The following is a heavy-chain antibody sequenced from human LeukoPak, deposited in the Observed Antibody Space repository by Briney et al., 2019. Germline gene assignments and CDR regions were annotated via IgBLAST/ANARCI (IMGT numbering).Heavy chain of an antibody. CDR1: GYTFTSYG. D-gene: IGHD3-22*01. Sequence: ASVKVSCKASGYTFTSYGISWVRQAPGQGLEWMGWISAYNGNTNYAQKFQDRITMTTETSTGTVYLELRSLRSDDTAVYYCARDSPTYRVGISMSPWGQGTLVTVSS. J-gene: IGHJ5*02. CDR2: ISAYNGNT. V-gene: IGHV1-18*01. CDR3: ARDSPTYRVGISMSP.